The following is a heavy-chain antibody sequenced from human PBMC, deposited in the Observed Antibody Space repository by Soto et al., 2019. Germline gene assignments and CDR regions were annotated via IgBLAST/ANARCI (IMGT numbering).Heavy chain of an antibody. CDR3: TTNYYDSSGYDNWFDP. CDR1: GFTFGDYA. J-gene: IGHJ5*02. Sequence: PGGSLRLSCTASGFTFGDYAMSWFRQAPGKGLEWVGFIRSKAYGGTTVYAASVKGRFTTSRDDSKSIAYLQMNSLKTEDTAVYYCTTNYYDSSGYDNWFDPWGQGTLVTV. D-gene: IGHD3-22*01. CDR2: IRSKAYGGTT. V-gene: IGHV3-49*03.